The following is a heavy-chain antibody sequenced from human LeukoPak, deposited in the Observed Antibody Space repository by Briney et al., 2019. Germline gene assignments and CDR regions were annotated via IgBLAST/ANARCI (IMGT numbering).Heavy chain of an antibody. V-gene: IGHV3-23*01. D-gene: IGHD3-16*02. CDR3: AKYSPRLRLGELSFGPPDY. CDR2: ISGSGDST. J-gene: IGHJ4*02. CDR1: GFTFSSYA. Sequence: GGSLRLSCAASGFTFSSYAMTWVRQAPGKGLEWVSAISGSGDSTNYADSVKGRFTISRDNSKNTLYLQMNSLRAEDTAVYYCAKYSPRLRLGELSFGPPDYWGQGTLVTVSS.